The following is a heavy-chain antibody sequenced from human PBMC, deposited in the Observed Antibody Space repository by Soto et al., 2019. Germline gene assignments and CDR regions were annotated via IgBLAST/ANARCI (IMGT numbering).Heavy chain of an antibody. CDR3: AREFPATAEGDYYYYGMDV. V-gene: IGHV3-48*03. J-gene: IGHJ6*02. CDR1: GFTFSSYE. D-gene: IGHD5-12*01. CDR2: ISSSGSTI. Sequence: VQLVESGGGLVQPGGSLRLSCAASGFTFSSYEMNWVRQAPGKGLEWVSYISSSGSTIYYADSVKGRFTISRDNAKNSLYLQMNSLRAEDTAVYYCAREFPATAEGDYYYYGMDVWGQGTTVTVSS.